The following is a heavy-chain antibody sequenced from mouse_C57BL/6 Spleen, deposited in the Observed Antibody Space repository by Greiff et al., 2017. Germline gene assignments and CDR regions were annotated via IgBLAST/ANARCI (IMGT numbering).Heavy chain of an antibody. V-gene: IGHV3-6*01. CDR2: ISYDGSN. Sequence: DVKLQESGPGLVKPSQSLSLTCSVTGYSITSGYYWNWIRQFPGNKLEWMGYISYDGSNNYNPSLKNRISITRDTSKNQFFLKLNSVTTEDTATYYCARVSDYDGGFDYWGQGTTLTVSS. D-gene: IGHD2-4*01. J-gene: IGHJ2*01. CDR1: GYSITSGYY. CDR3: ARVSDYDGGFDY.